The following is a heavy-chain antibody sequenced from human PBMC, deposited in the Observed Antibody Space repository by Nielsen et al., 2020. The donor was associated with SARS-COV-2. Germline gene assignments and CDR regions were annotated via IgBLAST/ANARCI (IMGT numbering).Heavy chain of an antibody. CDR1: GFTFTSSA. D-gene: IGHD2-2*01. CDR2: IVVGSGNT. Sequence: SVKVSCKASGFTFTSSAMQWVRQARGQRLEWIGWIVVGSGNTNYAQKFQGRVTMTRDTSISTAYMELSRLRSDDTAVYYCASIVVVPGGMDVWGQGTTVTVSS. CDR3: ASIVVVPGGMDV. V-gene: IGHV1-58*02. J-gene: IGHJ6*02.